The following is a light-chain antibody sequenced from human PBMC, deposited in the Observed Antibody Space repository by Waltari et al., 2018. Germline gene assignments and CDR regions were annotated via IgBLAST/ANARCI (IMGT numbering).Light chain of an antibody. CDR3: QQHANWPPLT. J-gene: IGKJ4*01. Sequence: IVLTQSPATLSLSPGERATLSCRASQSVSTFLAWYQQKPGQAPRLLIYHASNRAAGIPARFSGSGSGTDFTLTISSLEPEDSAVYYCQQHANWPPLTFGGGTKVEI. CDR1: QSVSTF. CDR2: HAS. V-gene: IGKV3-11*01.